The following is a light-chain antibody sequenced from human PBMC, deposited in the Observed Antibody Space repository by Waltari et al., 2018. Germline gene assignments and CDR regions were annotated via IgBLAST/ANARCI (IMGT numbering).Light chain of an antibody. CDR2: VVT. CDR3: CSYAGSYTYV. V-gene: IGLV2-11*01. CDR1: TSDVRAYNY. Sequence: QSALTQPRSVSGSPGQSVTISCTGTTSDVRAYNYVSWYQQHPGQAPQPLIYVVTKWPSGVPDRFSGSKSGNTASLTISGLQAEDEAAYYCCSYAGSYTYVFGTGTEVTVL. J-gene: IGLJ1*01.